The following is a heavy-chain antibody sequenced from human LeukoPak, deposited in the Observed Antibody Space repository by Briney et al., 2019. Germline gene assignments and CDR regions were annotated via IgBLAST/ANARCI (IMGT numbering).Heavy chain of an antibody. J-gene: IGHJ4*02. Sequence: SETLSLTRTVSGGSISSYYWSWIRQPPGKGLVWIGYIYYSGSTNYNPSLKSRVTISVDTSKNQFSLKLSSVTAADTAVYYCARRYDSSGYYNQGVFDYWGQGTLVTVSS. V-gene: IGHV4-59*08. CDR1: GGSISSYY. CDR3: ARRYDSSGYYNQGVFDY. CDR2: IYYSGST. D-gene: IGHD3-22*01.